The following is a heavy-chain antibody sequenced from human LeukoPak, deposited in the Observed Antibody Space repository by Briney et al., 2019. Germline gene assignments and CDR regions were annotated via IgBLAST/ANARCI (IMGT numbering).Heavy chain of an antibody. D-gene: IGHD6-6*01. CDR2: IYYSGST. CDR3: AREGNLRRYSSSPTNAFDI. Sequence: SETLSLTCTVSGGNISSSSYYWSWIRQPPGKGLEWLGSIYYSGSTYYNPSLKSRVTISVDTSKNQFSLKLSSVTAADTAVYYCAREGNLRRYSSSPTNAFDIWGQGTMVTVSS. J-gene: IGHJ3*02. CDR1: GGNISSSSYY. V-gene: IGHV4-39*07.